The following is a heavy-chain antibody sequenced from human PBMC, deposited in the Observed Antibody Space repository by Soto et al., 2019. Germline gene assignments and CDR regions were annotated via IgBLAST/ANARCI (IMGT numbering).Heavy chain of an antibody. Sequence: EVQLLESGGGLVQPGGSLRLSCAASGFTFSSSAMSWVRQAPGKGLEWVSTSDGSSYYADSVKGRFTISRDNSKNTLYLQMNSLRAEDTALYYCAKDGRSYTLGVWGQGTTVTVSS. D-gene: IGHD3-10*01. CDR2: SDGSS. CDR1: GFTFSSSA. V-gene: IGHV3-23*01. CDR3: AKDGRSYTLGV. J-gene: IGHJ6*02.